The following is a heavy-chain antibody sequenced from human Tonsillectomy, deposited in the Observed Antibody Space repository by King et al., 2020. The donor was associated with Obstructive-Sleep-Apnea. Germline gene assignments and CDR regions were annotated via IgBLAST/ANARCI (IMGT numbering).Heavy chain of an antibody. CDR2: VNPGDGST. J-gene: IGHJ5*01. D-gene: IGHD3-10*01. V-gene: IGHV1-46*01. CDR1: GYTFTTHC. CDR3: ARASPPWGSGSYYGRGWFDS. Sequence: VQLVESGAEGKKPGASVKVSCKSSGYTFTTHCMHWVRQAPGQGLEWMGIVNPGDGSTSYAEKFQGRVTMTRDTSTRTIYMELSSLRFEDTAVYYCARASPPWGSGSYYGRGWFDSWGQGTLVTVSS.